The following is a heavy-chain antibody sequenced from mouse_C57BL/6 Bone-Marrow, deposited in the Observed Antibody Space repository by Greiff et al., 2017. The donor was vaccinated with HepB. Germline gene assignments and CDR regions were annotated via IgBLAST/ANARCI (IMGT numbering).Heavy chain of an antibody. V-gene: IGHV5-4*01. D-gene: IGHD2-4*01. CDR2: ISDGGSYT. CDR1: GFTFSSYA. Sequence: EVHLVESGGGLVKPGGSLKLSCAASGFTFSSYAMSWVRQTPEKRLEWVATISDGGSYTYYPDNVKGRFTISRDNAKNNLYLQMSHLKSEDTAMYYCARDRDYDGDYYAMDYWGQGTSVTVSS. CDR3: ARDRDYDGDYYAMDY. J-gene: IGHJ4*01.